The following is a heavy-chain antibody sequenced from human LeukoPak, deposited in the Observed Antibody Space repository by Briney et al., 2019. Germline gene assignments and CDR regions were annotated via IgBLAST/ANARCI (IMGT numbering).Heavy chain of an antibody. Sequence: GGSLRLSCAASGFTFSSYSMNWVRQAPGKGLEWVSYISSSSSTIYYADSVKGRFTISRDNAKNSLCLQMNSLRDKDTAMYYCARDLAVSDYWGQGTLVTVSS. V-gene: IGHV3-48*02. CDR1: GFTFSSYS. J-gene: IGHJ4*02. CDR2: ISSSSSTI. CDR3: ARDLAVSDY.